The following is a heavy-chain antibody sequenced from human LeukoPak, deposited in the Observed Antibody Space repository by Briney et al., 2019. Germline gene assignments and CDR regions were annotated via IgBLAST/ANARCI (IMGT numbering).Heavy chain of an antibody. Sequence: ASVKVSCKASGYTFTSDYMHWVRQAPGQGREWMGLIKPGVGNTSYAQKYPGRVTMPRATSTNKVKMELSRLISEDTAVYSCARDPTAAAGKGGLGLDVWGQGTMVTVSS. CDR3: ARDPTAAAGKGGLGLDV. V-gene: IGHV1-46*01. D-gene: IGHD6-13*01. CDR2: IKPGVGNT. CDR1: GYTFTSDY. J-gene: IGHJ6*02.